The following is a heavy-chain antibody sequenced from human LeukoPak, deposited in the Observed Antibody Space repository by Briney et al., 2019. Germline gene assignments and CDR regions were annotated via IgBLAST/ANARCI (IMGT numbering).Heavy chain of an antibody. CDR1: GDSSSNFY. D-gene: IGHD5-18*01. CDR3: ASIDQVETTMGGYYFDY. Sequence: TSETLSLXCTVSGDSSSNFYWSWIRQPPGKGLEWIGYIYYSGSTSYNPSLKSRVTISVDTSKNQFALKLSSVTAADTAVYYCASIDQVETTMGGYYFDYWGQGTLVTVSS. J-gene: IGHJ4*02. CDR2: IYYSGST. V-gene: IGHV4-59*01.